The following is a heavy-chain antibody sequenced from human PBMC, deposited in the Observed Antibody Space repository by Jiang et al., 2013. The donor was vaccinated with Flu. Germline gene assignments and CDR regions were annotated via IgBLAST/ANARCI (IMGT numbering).Heavy chain of an antibody. CDR3: AREGETYNAGVDY. J-gene: IGHJ4*02. Sequence: LLKPSETLSLTCTVSGGSINGYYWSWIRQPPGKGLEWIGYVYYSGGTNYNPSLKSRVSLSVDTSNNRFSLKLNAVTAADTAVYYCAREGETYNAGVDYWGQGTLVTVSS. D-gene: IGHD3-10*01. CDR2: VYYSGGT. V-gene: IGHV4-59*01. CDR1: GGSINGYY.